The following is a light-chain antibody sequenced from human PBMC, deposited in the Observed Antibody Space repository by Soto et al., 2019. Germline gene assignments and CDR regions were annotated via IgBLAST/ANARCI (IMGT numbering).Light chain of an antibody. CDR1: ASSIGAGYD. J-gene: IGLJ2*01. CDR2: NNN. CDR3: QSFDSSLSNSI. Sequence: QSVLTQPPSVSGPPGQRVTISCTGSASSIGAGYDVHWYQQFPGAAPKLLIYNNNNRPSGVPDRFSGSRSDMSASLAITGLQAEDEADYYCQSFDSSLSNSIFGGGTKLTVL. V-gene: IGLV1-40*01.